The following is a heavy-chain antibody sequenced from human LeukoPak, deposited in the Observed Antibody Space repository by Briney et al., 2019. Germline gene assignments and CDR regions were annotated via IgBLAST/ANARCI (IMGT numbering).Heavy chain of an antibody. Sequence: GGSLRLSCAASGFTFSSYWMSWVRQAPGKGLEWVANIKQDGSEKYYVGSVKGRFTISRDNAKNSLYLQMNSLRAEDTAVYYCAKWGPYDILTGRINWGQGTLVTVSS. CDR2: IKQDGSEK. V-gene: IGHV3-7*03. CDR3: AKWGPYDILTGRIN. J-gene: IGHJ4*02. D-gene: IGHD3-9*01. CDR1: GFTFSSYW.